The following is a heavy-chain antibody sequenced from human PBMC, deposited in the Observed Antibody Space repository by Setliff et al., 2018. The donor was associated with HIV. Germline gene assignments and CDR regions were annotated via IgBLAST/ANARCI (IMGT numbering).Heavy chain of an antibody. Sequence: GESLKISCKTSGYDFTTNWVGWVRQMPGKGLEWMGIIRPADSDTRVNPSFQGHVTISADKSINTAYLRWRSLRASDTAIYFCAKHGFERKSPYNWFDSWGQGTLVTVSS. J-gene: IGHJ5*01. D-gene: IGHD3-16*01. V-gene: IGHV5-51*01. CDR3: AKHGFERKSPYNWFDS. CDR1: GYDFTTNW. CDR2: IRPADSDT.